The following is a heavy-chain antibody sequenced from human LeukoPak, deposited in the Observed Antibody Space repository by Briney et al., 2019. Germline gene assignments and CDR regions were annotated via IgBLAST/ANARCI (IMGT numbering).Heavy chain of an antibody. CDR2: ISSGSSYI. CDR1: GFTFSSYS. CDR3: ARDLSRSFSMIRGLIQHREFDF. D-gene: IGHD3-10*01. J-gene: IGHJ4*02. V-gene: IGHV3-21*01. Sequence: PGGSLRLSCAASGFTFSSYSMNWVRQAPGKGLEGVSSISSGSSYIYYADSVKGRFTISRDNAKNSLYLQMNSLRAEDTAVYYCARDLSRSFSMIRGLIQHREFDFWGRGTLVTVSS.